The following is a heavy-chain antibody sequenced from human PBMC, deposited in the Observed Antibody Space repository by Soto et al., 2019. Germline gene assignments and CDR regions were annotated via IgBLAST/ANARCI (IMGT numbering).Heavy chain of an antibody. D-gene: IGHD3-10*01. V-gene: IGHV3-15*07. CDR1: GFSFKNAW. Sequence: EAELVESGGGLVKPGGSLTLSCAASGFSFKNAWMNWVRQAPGKGLEWVGRIKNKNDGGTTDYAAFVQSRFTISRDAPENTLYLHMTGLKTEDTAVYFCTGLWFGEIYNYWGQGSLVTVSS. J-gene: IGHJ4*01. CDR3: TGLWFGEIYNY. CDR2: IKNKNDGGTT.